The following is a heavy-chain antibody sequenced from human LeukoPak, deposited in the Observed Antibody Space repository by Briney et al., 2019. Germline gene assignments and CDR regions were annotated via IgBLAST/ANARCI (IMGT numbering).Heavy chain of an antibody. J-gene: IGHJ4*02. V-gene: IGHV4-34*01. CDR2: INHIGST. CDR1: GGSFSGYY. Sequence: SETLSLTCAVYGGSFSGYYWSWIRQPPGKGLEWIGEINHIGSTNYNPSLKSRVTISVDTSKNQFTLKLSSVTAADTAVYYCARALVDADSIHGWEPLAFDYWGQGTLVTVSS. CDR3: ARALVDADSIHGWEPLAFDY. D-gene: IGHD1-26*01.